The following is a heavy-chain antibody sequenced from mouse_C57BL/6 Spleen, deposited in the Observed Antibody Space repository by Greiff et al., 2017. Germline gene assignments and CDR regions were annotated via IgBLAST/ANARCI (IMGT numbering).Heavy chain of an antibody. CDR1: GFTFSDYY. CDR3: ARAANDGYYAEY. J-gene: IGHJ2*01. CDR2: INYDGSST. V-gene: IGHV5-16*01. D-gene: IGHD2-3*01. Sequence: EVKVVESEGGLVQPGSSMKLSCTASGFTFSDYYMAWVRQVPEKGLEWVANINYDGSSTYYLDSLKSRFILSRDNAKNILYLQMSSLKSEDTATYCCARAANDGYYAEYWGQGTTLTVSS.